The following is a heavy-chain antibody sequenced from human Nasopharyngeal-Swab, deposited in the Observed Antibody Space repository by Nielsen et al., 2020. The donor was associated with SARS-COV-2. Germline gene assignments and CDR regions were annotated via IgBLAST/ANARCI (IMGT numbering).Heavy chain of an antibody. CDR3: ARICPRPSCPDAFDI. D-gene: IGHD2-15*01. Sequence: GESLKISCAASGFTFSSYSMNWVRQAPGKGLEWVSSISSSSSYIYYADSVKGRFTIPRDNAKNSLYLQMNSLRAEDTAVYYCARICPRPSCPDAFDIWGQGTMVTVSS. J-gene: IGHJ3*02. V-gene: IGHV3-21*01. CDR2: ISSSSSYI. CDR1: GFTFSSYS.